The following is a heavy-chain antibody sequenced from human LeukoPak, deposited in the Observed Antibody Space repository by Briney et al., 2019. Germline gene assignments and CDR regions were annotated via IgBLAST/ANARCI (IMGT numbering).Heavy chain of an antibody. J-gene: IGHJ4*02. D-gene: IGHD3-22*01. CDR2: INPSGGST. CDR1: GYTFTGYY. Sequence: ASVKVSCKASGYTFTGYYMHWVRQAPGQGLEWMGIINPSGGSTSYAQKFQGRVTMTRDTSTSTVYMELSSLRSEDTAVYYCARDYYDSSADTLGEFDYWGQGTLVTVSS. V-gene: IGHV1-46*01. CDR3: ARDYYDSSADTLGEFDY.